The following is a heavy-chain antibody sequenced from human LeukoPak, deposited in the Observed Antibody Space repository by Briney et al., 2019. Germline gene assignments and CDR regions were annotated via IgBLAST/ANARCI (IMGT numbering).Heavy chain of an antibody. CDR2: ISSSSSYI. J-gene: IGHJ3*02. Sequence: PGGSLRLSCAASGFTFSSYSMNWVRQAPGKGLEWVSSISSSSSYIYYADSVKGRFTISRDNAKNSLYLQMNSLRAEDTAVYYCARDQPGAERAFDIWGQGTMVTVSS. CDR1: GFTFSSYS. D-gene: IGHD1-26*01. CDR3: ARDQPGAERAFDI. V-gene: IGHV3-21*01.